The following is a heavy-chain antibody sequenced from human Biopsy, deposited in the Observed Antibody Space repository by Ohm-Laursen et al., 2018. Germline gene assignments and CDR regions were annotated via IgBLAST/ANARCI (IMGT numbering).Heavy chain of an antibody. CDR2: ISNDGDIK. Sequence: SLRLSCAASGFTFSSYGMHWVRQAPGKGLEWVSLISNDGDIKYSADSMKGRFTISRDNSKNTVYLQMNSLKAEDTAVYYCAKDRFPYTSGYSSVFEYWGQGTLVTVSS. J-gene: IGHJ4*02. CDR3: AKDRFPYTSGYSSVFEY. CDR1: GFTFSSYG. V-gene: IGHV3-30*18. D-gene: IGHD3-22*01.